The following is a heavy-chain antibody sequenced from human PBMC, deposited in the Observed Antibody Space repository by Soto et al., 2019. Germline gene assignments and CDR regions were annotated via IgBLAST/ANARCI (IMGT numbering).Heavy chain of an antibody. CDR2: ISYDGSDK. D-gene: IGHD6-6*01. Sequence: GGSLRLSCAASGFTFSRYAIHWVRQAPGKGLEWVALISYDGSDKHYADSVKGRFTISRDNSKNTLYLQMNSLRPEDTAFYYCAKVRSTVSSNDGFDIWGQGTMVTXSS. J-gene: IGHJ3*02. CDR3: AKVRSTVSSNDGFDI. V-gene: IGHV3-30*04. CDR1: GFTFSRYA.